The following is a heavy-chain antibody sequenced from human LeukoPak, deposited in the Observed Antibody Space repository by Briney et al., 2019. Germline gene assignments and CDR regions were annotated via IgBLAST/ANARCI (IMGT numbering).Heavy chain of an antibody. Sequence: GGSLRLSCAASGFTFSSYAMHWVRQAPGKGLDWVAVISYDGSNKYYADSVKGRFTISRDNSKNTLYLQMNSLRAEDTAVYYCARGHKVGAGDVWGQGTTVTVSS. CDR2: ISYDGSNK. CDR1: GFTFSSYA. J-gene: IGHJ6*02. CDR3: ARGHKVGAGDV. V-gene: IGHV3-30-3*01. D-gene: IGHD1-26*01.